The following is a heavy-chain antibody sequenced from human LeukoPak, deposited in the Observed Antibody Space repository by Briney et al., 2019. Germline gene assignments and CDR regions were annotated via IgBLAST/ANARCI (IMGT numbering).Heavy chain of an antibody. CDR2: IYFSGGT. D-gene: IGHD6-6*01. CDR1: GGSISSSSYY. CDR3: ARATRPRGDFDY. Sequence: SETLSLTCTVSGGSISSSSYYWGWIRQPPGKGLEWIGSIYFSGGTYYNASLKSRVTISVDTSKNRFSLKLMSVTAADTAVYYCARATRPRGDFDYWGQGTLVTVSS. V-gene: IGHV4-39*01. J-gene: IGHJ4*02.